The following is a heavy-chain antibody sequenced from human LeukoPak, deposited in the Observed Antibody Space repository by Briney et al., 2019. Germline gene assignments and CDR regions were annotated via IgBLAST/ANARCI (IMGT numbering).Heavy chain of an antibody. V-gene: IGHV3-21*01. CDR3: ARRVPYFDY. D-gene: IGHD4/OR15-4a*01. Sequence: GGALRLSCAASGFTFSDYSMTWVRQAPGKGLEWVSSISGSSSYIYYADSLKGRFTISRDNAKNSLFLQMNSLRAEDTAVYYCARRVPYFDYWGQGALVTVSS. CDR1: GFTFSDYS. CDR2: ISGSSSYI. J-gene: IGHJ4*02.